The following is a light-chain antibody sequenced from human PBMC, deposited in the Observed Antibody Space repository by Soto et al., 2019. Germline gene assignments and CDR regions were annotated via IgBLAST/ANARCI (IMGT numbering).Light chain of an antibody. CDR2: AAS. CDR3: QQYDNLPQLT. CDR1: QSISSY. V-gene: IGKV1-33*01. J-gene: IGKJ4*01. Sequence: IHLTQSPSSLSASVGDRVTITCLASQSISSYLNWYQHKPGKAPKLLIYAASSLQSGVPSRFSGSGSGTDFTFTISSLQPEDIATYYCQQYDNLPQLTFGGGTKVDI.